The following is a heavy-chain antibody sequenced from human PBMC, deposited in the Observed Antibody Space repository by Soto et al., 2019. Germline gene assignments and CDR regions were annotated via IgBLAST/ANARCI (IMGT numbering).Heavy chain of an antibody. D-gene: IGHD3-3*01. CDR1: GFTFTSSA. J-gene: IGHJ4*02. V-gene: IGHV1-58*01. Sequence: SVKVSCKASGFTFTSSAVQWVRQARGQRLEWIGWIVVGSGNTNYAQKFQERVTITRDMSTSTAYMELRSLRSEDTDVYYCAAGVYDFWSGYHFDYWGQGTLVTVSS. CDR2: IVVGSGNT. CDR3: AAGVYDFWSGYHFDY.